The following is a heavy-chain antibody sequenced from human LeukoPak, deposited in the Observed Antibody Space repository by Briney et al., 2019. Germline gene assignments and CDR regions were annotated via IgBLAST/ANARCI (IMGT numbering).Heavy chain of an antibody. J-gene: IGHJ4*02. CDR1: GFTFSSYG. D-gene: IGHD1-26*01. V-gene: IGHV3-30*02. CDR2: IRYDGSNK. Sequence: GSLRLSCAASGFTFSSYGMHWVRQAPGKGLEWVAFIRYDGSNKYYADSVKGRFTISRDNSKNTLYLQMNSLRAEDTAVYYCAKELWELQKHYYFDYWGQGTLVTVSS. CDR3: AKELWELQKHYYFDY.